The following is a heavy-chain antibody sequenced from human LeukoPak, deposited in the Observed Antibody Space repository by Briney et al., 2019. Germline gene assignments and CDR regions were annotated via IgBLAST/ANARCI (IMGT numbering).Heavy chain of an antibody. V-gene: IGHV4-30-2*01. CDR1: GGSISSGGYS. CDR3: ARGSSWVFDY. Sequence: SQTLSLTCAVSGGSISSGGYSWSWIRQPPGKGLEWIGYIYHSGSTYYNPSPKSRVTISVDRSKNQFSLKLSSVTAADTAVYYCARGSSWVFDYWGQGTLVTVSS. CDR2: IYHSGST. D-gene: IGHD6-13*01. J-gene: IGHJ4*02.